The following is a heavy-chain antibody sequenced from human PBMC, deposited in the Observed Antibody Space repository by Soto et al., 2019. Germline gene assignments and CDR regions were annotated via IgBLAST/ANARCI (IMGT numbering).Heavy chain of an antibody. J-gene: IGHJ4*02. Sequence: GGSLRLSCVGSGFTFSSYEMNWVRQAPGKGLEWVSNIRSSGRSINYADSVKGRFTISRDNSKNTLNLQMNSLSADDTAVYYCAKGYGPGSYYDSWGQGTLVTVSS. CDR2: IRSSGRSI. V-gene: IGHV3-48*03. CDR1: GFTFSSYE. CDR3: AKGYGPGSYYDS. D-gene: IGHD3-10*01.